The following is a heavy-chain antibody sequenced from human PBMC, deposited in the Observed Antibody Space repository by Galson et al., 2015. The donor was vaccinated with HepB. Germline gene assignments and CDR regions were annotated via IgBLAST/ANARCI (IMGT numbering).Heavy chain of an antibody. Sequence: SLRLSCAASGFTFSSYSMNWVRQAPGKGLEWVSYISSSRSSIYYADSVKGRFTISRDNAKNSLNLQMNSLRDEDTAVYYCAGRGYSYGFDYYYGTDVWGQGTTVTVSS. J-gene: IGHJ6*02. V-gene: IGHV3-48*02. CDR1: GFTFSSYS. CDR3: AGRGYSYGFDYYYGTDV. CDR2: ISSSRSSI. D-gene: IGHD5-18*01.